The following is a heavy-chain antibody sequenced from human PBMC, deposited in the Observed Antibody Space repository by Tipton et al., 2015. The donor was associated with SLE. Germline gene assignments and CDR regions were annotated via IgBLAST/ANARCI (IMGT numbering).Heavy chain of an antibody. CDR3: ARDSSPPYYYCYMDV. Sequence: SLRLSCAASGFTFSDYYMSWIRQAPGKGLEWVSYISSSGSAIHYADSVKGRFTISRDNAKNSLYLQMNSLRAEDTAVYYCARDSSPPYYYCYMDVWGKGTTVTGSS. J-gene: IGHJ6*03. D-gene: IGHD6-6*01. V-gene: IGHV3-11*01. CDR1: GFTFSDYY. CDR2: ISSSGSAI.